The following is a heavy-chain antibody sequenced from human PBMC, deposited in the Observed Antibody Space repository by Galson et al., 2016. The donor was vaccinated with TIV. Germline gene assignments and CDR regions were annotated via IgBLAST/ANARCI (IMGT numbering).Heavy chain of an antibody. V-gene: IGHV1-69*05. J-gene: IGHJ2*01. D-gene: IGHD3-22*01. CDR1: GDIFINYP. CDR2: IMPIFDTQ. CDR3: ARGGGTYYQTYWYFNL. Sequence: SVKVSCKASGDIFINYPISWVRQAPGQGLEWMGGIMPIFDTQTYAQKFQGRVTITNDKSTSTTYMVLSSLRSEDTAVYYCARGGGTYYQTYWYFNLWGRGTLATVSS.